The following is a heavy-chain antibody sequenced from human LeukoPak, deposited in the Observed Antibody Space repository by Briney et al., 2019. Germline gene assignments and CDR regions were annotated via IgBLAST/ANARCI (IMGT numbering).Heavy chain of an antibody. J-gene: IGHJ4*02. CDR1: GFTFSSYS. D-gene: IGHD6-19*01. CDR3: AKTLYNSGEVDFDY. Sequence: PGGSLRLSCAASGFTFSSYSMNWVRQAPGKGLEWVSYISSSSSTIYYADSVKGRFTISRDNAKNSLYLQMNSLRAEDTAVYYCAKTLYNSGEVDFDYWGQGTLVTVSS. V-gene: IGHV3-48*01. CDR2: ISSSSSTI.